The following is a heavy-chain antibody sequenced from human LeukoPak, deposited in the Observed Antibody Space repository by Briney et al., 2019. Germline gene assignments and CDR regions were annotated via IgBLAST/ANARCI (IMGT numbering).Heavy chain of an antibody. V-gene: IGHV3-23*01. CDR3: ANSYSSSSAFYFDY. Sequence: PGGSLRLSCAASGFSFNTYSMNLGRQTPGKGLEWVSSISDSGSNTYYADSPTGRFTIPRDNSKNTVYLQLNSLRAEDTAIYYCANSYSSSSAFYFDYWGQGTLVTVSS. J-gene: IGHJ4*02. D-gene: IGHD6-6*01. CDR1: GFSFNTYS. CDR2: ISDSGSNT.